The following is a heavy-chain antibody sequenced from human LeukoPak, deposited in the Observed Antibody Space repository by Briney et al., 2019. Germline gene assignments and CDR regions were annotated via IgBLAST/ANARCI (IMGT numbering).Heavy chain of an antibody. Sequence: GRSLRLSCAASGFTFDEYAMHWVRQAPGKGLEWVSGISWNSGSIGYADSVKGRFTISRDNAKNSLYLQMNSLRAEDTALYYCAKSREYYYYYGMDVWGQGTTVTVSS. CDR1: GFTFDEYA. J-gene: IGHJ6*02. CDR3: AKSREYYYYYGMDV. V-gene: IGHV3-9*01. CDR2: ISWNSGSI.